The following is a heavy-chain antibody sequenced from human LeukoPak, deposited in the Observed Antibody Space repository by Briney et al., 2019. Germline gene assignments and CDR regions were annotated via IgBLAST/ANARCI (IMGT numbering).Heavy chain of an antibody. CDR3: ATMTSPRYFDWSPGDY. V-gene: IGHV3-23*01. CDR1: AFTFSSYA. D-gene: IGHD3-9*01. J-gene: IGHJ4*02. CDR2: ISGSGGST. Sequence: GGSLRLSCAASAFTFSSYAMSWVRQAPGKGLEWVSAISGSGGSTYYADSVKGRFTISRDNSKNTLYLQMNSLRAEDTAVYYCATMTSPRYFDWSPGDYWGQGTLVTVSS.